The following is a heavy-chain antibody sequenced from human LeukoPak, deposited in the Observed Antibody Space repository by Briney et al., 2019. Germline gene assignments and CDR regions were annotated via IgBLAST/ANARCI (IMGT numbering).Heavy chain of an antibody. CDR3: ARGPYDSCGYWQYYYDY. CDR1: GFTVSSNY. Sequence: GFLRLSCAASGFTVSSNYMSCLRQAPEKRVGWVSVIYRGGDTFYADSVKGRFTISRDNSKNTLYLQMNSLRAEDTAVYYCARGPYDSCGYWQYYYDYWGQGTLVTVSS. J-gene: IGHJ4*02. CDR2: IYRGGDT. D-gene: IGHD3-22*01. V-gene: IGHV3-66*02.